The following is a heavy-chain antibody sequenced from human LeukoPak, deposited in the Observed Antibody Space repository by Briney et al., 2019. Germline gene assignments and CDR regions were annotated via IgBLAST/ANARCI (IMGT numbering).Heavy chain of an antibody. D-gene: IGHD3-22*01. CDR2: INPDGGTT. Sequence: PGGSLRLSCEASGFTFSNYWMHWVRQAPGKGLVWVSRINPDGGTTSYADSVKGRFTISRDNAKNTLYLQMNSLRAEDTAVYYCARDALYYYDSSGYYPDAFDIWGQGTMVTVSS. CDR3: ARDALYYYDSSGYYPDAFDI. J-gene: IGHJ3*02. V-gene: IGHV3-74*01. CDR1: GFTFSNYW.